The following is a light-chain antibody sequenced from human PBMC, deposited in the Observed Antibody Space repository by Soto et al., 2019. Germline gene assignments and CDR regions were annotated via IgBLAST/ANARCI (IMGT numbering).Light chain of an antibody. V-gene: IGLV2-14*01. J-gene: IGLJ1*01. CDR2: EVS. Sequence: QSVLAQPASVSGSPGQSIAISCTGTSSDIGAYNDVSWYQQHPGKAPKLMIHEVSDRTSGDSFRCSGSKSGNTASLTISGLQAEDEADYYCSSYAGAYTLVFGTGSKLTVL. CDR3: SSYAGAYTLV. CDR1: SSDIGAYND.